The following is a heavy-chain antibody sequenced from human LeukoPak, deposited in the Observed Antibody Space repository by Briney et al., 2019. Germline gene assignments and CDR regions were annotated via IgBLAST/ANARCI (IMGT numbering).Heavy chain of an antibody. J-gene: IGHJ3*02. CDR3: ARQTVVTLSAFDI. Sequence: SVKVPCKASGGTFSSYAISWVRQAPGQGLEWMGRIIPILGIANYAQKFQGRVTITADKSTSTAYMELSSLRSEDTAVYYCARQTVVTLSAFDIWGQGTMVTVSS. V-gene: IGHV1-69*04. D-gene: IGHD4-23*01. CDR2: IIPILGIA. CDR1: GGTFSSYA.